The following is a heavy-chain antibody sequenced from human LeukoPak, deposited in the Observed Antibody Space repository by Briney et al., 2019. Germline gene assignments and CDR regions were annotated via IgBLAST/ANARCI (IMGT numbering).Heavy chain of an antibody. Sequence: GGSLRLSRAASGFSLDNFETNWVRQAPGKGREWIAEVDNDGWATSYYADSVKGRFTITRDDAKNSLYLQMDSLAVEDTAVYYCARDLFGWSLDPWGQGTLVSVSS. CDR1: GFSLDNFE. V-gene: IGHV3-48*03. J-gene: IGHJ5*02. CDR3: ARDLFGWSLDP. CDR2: VDNDGWAT. D-gene: IGHD3-3*01.